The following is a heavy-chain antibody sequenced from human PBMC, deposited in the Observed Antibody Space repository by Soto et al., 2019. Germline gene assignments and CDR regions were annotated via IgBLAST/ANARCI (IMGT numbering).Heavy chain of an antibody. J-gene: IGHJ6*03. CDR2: IYYSGST. V-gene: IGHV4-59*01. CDR1: GGSISSYY. CDR3: ARVLRDIVVVVAATPYYYYYYMDV. D-gene: IGHD2-15*01. Sequence: SETLSLTCTVSGGSISSYYWSWIRQPPGKGLEWIGYIYYSGSTNYNPSLKSRVTISVDTSKNQFSLKLSSVTAADTAVYYCARVLRDIVVVVAATPYYYYYYMDVWGKGTTVTVSS.